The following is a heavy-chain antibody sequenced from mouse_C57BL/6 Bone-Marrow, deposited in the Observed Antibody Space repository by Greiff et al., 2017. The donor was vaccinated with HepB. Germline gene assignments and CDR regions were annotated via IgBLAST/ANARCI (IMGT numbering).Heavy chain of an antibody. CDR2: SRNKANDYTT. J-gene: IGHJ1*03. Sequence: EVQLVESGGGLVQSGRSLRLSCATSGFTFSDFYMEWVRQAPGKGLEWIAASRNKANDYTTEYSASVKGRFIVSRDTSQSILYLQMNALRAEDTAIYYCARDGIITTVVAFRYFDVWGTGTTVTVSS. V-gene: IGHV7-1*01. D-gene: IGHD1-1*01. CDR1: GFTFSDFY. CDR3: ARDGIITTVVAFRYFDV.